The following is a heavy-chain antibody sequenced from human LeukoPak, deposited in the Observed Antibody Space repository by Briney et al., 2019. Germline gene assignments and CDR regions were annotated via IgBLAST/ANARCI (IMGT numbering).Heavy chain of an antibody. CDR1: GFSFSGYD. V-gene: IGHV3-21*01. J-gene: IGHJ3*02. CDR3: VRGGYTMIKADALDI. Sequence: GGSLRLSCTASGFSFSGYDMNWVRQTPGKGLEWVASISTRSNYIYYAASLKGRFTVSRDNAKASLYLQVNNLRADDTGRYYCVRGGYTMIKADALDIWGQGTLVIVSS. CDR2: ISTRSNYI. D-gene: IGHD3-22*01.